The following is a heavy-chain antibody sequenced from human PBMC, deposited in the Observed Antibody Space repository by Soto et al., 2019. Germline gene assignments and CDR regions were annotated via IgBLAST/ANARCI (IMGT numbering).Heavy chain of an antibody. V-gene: IGHV4-59*01. D-gene: IGHD6-13*01. CDR3: AREGYSSSWYDY. Sequence: SETLSLTCTVSGGSISRYYWSWIRQRPGKGLEWIGYIYYSGSTNYNPSLKSRVTISVDTSKNQFSLKLSSVTAADTAVYYCAREGYSSSWYDYWGQGTLVIVS. CDR1: GGSISRYY. J-gene: IGHJ4*02. CDR2: IYYSGST.